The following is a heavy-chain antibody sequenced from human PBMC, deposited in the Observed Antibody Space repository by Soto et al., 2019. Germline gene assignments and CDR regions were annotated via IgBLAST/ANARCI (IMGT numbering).Heavy chain of an antibody. CDR1: GFTFSSYA. Sequence: GGSLRLSCAASGFTFSSYAMSWVRQAPGKGLEWVSAISGSGGSTYYADSVKGRFTIPRDNSKNTLYLQMNSLRAEDTAVYYCATAGDYLGNRLDYRGQGTLVTVSS. D-gene: IGHD4-17*01. CDR2: ISGSGGST. V-gene: IGHV3-23*01. CDR3: ATAGDYLGNRLDY. J-gene: IGHJ4*02.